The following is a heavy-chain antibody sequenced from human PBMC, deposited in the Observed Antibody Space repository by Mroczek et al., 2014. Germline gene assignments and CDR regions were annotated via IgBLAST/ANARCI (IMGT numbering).Heavy chain of an antibody. V-gene: IGHV4-61*02. Sequence: VQLVESGPGLVKPSQTLSLTCTVSGGSISSGSYYWSWIRQPAGKGLEWIGRIYYSGSTYYNPSLKSRVTISVDTSKNQFSLKLSSVTAADTAVYYCARHPYYDSSGYAKGPRYYYGMDVWGQGTTVTVSS. CDR3: ARHPYYDSSGYAKGPRYYYGMDV. D-gene: IGHD3-22*01. CDR1: GGSISSGSYY. J-gene: IGHJ6*02. CDR2: IYYSGST.